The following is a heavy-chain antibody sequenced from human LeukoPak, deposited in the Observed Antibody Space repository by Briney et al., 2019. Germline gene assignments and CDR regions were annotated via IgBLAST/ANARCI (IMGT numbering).Heavy chain of an antibody. J-gene: IGHJ3*02. CDR3: VRGGEVINGYIYHDAFDI. Sequence: GGSLRLSCAASGFPFNNYWLHWVRQVPGKGLEWVGNINKEGNSRSYADSVMGRFTITRDNAKNLFYLQMNSLRAEDTALYCCVRGGEVINGYIYHDAFDIWGQGTMVIVSS. CDR1: GFPFNNYW. D-gene: IGHD5-18*01. CDR2: INKEGNSR. V-gene: IGHV3-7*01.